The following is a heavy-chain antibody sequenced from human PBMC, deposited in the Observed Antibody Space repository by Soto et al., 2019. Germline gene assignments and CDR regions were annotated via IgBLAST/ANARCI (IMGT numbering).Heavy chain of an antibody. Sequence: QVQLVESGGGVVQPGRSLRLSCAASGFTFSSYGMHWVRQAPGKGLEWVAVIWYDGSNKYYADSVKGRFTISRDNSKNTLYLQMNSLRAEDTAVYYCARDLSPYGSGDTFDYWGQGTLVTVSS. CDR3: ARDLSPYGSGDTFDY. J-gene: IGHJ4*02. CDR2: IWYDGSNK. V-gene: IGHV3-33*01. CDR1: GFTFSSYG. D-gene: IGHD3-10*01.